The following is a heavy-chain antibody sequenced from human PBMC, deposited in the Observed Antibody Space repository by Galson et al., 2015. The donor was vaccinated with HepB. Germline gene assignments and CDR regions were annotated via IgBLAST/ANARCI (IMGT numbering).Heavy chain of an antibody. CDR1: GYTFTTYG. CDR3: AKGTTVGFYFDY. CDR2: ISPYNGNT. Sequence: VKVSCKASGYTFTTYGISWVRQAPGQGLEWMGWISPYNGNTKYAQNLQGRVTMTTDTSTDTAYMELRSLRSDDTAVYYCAKGTTVGFYFDYWGQGALVTVSS. D-gene: IGHD4-11*01. J-gene: IGHJ4*02. V-gene: IGHV1-18*01.